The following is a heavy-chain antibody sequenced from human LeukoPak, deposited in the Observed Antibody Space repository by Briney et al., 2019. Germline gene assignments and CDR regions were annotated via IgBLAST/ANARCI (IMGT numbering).Heavy chain of an antibody. CDR1: GYTFTNYN. J-gene: IGHJ5*02. CDR3: ARSYDILTAYYTPYWFDP. Sequence: ASVKVSCKASGYTFTNYNINWVRQAPGQGLEWMGWISAYNGNTNYAQKFQGRVTMTTDTSTRTAYMELGSLRSDDTAVYYCARSYDILTAYYTPYWFDPWGQGTLVTVSS. D-gene: IGHD3-9*01. V-gene: IGHV1-18*01. CDR2: ISAYNGNT.